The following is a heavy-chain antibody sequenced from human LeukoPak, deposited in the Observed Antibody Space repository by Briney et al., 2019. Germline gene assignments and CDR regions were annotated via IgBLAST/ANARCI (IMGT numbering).Heavy chain of an antibody. V-gene: IGHV3-74*01. CDR1: GFTFSRHW. D-gene: IGHD5-18*01. CDR2: INSDGSST. Sequence: GGSLRRSCAASGFTFSRHWMHWVRQAPGKGLVWVARINSDGSSTNYADSVKGRFTISRDNAKNTLYLQMNSLRAEDTAVYYCASDTVDTAVGIDYWGQGTLVTVSS. J-gene: IGHJ4*02. CDR3: ASDTVDTAVGIDY.